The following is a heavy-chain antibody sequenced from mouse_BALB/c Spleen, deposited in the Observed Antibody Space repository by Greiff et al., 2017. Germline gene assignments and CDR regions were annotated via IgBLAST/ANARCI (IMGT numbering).Heavy chain of an antibody. CDR3: AGDSMDY. V-gene: IGHV5-17*02. Sequence: EVKLMESGGGLVQPGGSRKLSCAASGFTFSSFGMHWVRQAPEKGLEWVAYISSGSSTIYYADTVKGRFTISRDNPKNTLFLQMTSLRSEDTAMYYCAGDSMDYWGQGTSVTVSS. CDR1: GFTFSSFG. J-gene: IGHJ4*01. CDR2: ISSGSSTI.